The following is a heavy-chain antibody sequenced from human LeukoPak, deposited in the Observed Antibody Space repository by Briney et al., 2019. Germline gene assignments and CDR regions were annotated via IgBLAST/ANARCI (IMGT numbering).Heavy chain of an antibody. CDR2: IFDSGST. CDR3: ARDYHDTSGYNYVGGYYYMDV. J-gene: IGHJ6*03. CDR1: GGSISGYS. D-gene: IGHD3-22*01. V-gene: IGHV4-4*08. Sequence: SETLSLTCTVSGGSISGYSWSWMRQPPGKGLEWIGYIFDSGSTNYNPSLKSRVTISVATPKNQFYLELSSVTAADTAVYYCARDYHDTSGYNYVGGYYYMDVWGKGTTVTVSS.